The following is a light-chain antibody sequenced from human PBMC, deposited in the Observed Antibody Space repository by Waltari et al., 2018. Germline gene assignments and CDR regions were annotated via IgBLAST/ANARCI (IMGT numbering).Light chain of an antibody. CDR3: QSFDSSNHRV. Sequence: NFVLTQPHSVSESPGKTVTLSCARSSGTIAANDVQWFQQRPGSAPTTVIYEDNQRPSGVPDRFSGSIDSSSNSASLTISGLKTEDEADYYCQSFDSSNHRVFGGGTKLTV. CDR2: EDN. V-gene: IGLV6-57*04. CDR1: SGTIAAND. J-gene: IGLJ3*02.